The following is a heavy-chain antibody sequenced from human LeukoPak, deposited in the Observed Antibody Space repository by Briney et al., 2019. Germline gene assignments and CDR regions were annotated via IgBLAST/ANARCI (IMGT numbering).Heavy chain of an antibody. Sequence: GGSLRLSCAASGFTFSSYSVNWVRQAPGKGLEWVSSISGSSSYIDYADSVKGRFTISRDNAKNSLYLQMSSLTAEDTAVYYCARGGGNFDYWGQGTLVTVSS. D-gene: IGHD2-15*01. J-gene: IGHJ4*02. CDR1: GFTFSSYS. CDR3: ARGGGNFDY. V-gene: IGHV3-21*01. CDR2: ISGSSSYI.